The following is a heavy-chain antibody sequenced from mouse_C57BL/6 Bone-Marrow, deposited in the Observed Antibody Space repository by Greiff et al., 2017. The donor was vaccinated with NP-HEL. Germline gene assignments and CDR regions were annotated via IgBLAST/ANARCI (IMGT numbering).Heavy chain of an antibody. J-gene: IGHJ3*01. CDR1: GFNIKDDY. CDR3: TQLGRGAWFAY. Sequence: EVKLVESGAELVRPGASVKLSCTASGFNIKDDYMHWVKQRPEQGLEWIGWIDPENGDTEYASKFQGKATITADTSSNTAYLQLSSLTSEDTAVYYCTQLGRGAWFAYWGQGTLVTVSA. D-gene: IGHD4-1*02. V-gene: IGHV14-4*01. CDR2: IDPENGDT.